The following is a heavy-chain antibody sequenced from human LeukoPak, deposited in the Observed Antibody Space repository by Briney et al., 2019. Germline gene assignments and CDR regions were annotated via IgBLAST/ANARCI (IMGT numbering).Heavy chain of an antibody. CDR1: GASMKSYY. V-gene: IGHV4-59*08. J-gene: IGHJ4*02. D-gene: IGHD1-26*01. CDR2: IFYSGDT. CDR3: ARQPYMLGAYYFDY. Sequence: SQTLSLTCTVSGASMKSYYWSWIRQPPGNGLEWIGYIFYSGDTNYNPSLKSRVTLSVDTSKNQFSLNLRSVTAADTAVYYCARQPYMLGAYYFDYWDQGTLVTVSS.